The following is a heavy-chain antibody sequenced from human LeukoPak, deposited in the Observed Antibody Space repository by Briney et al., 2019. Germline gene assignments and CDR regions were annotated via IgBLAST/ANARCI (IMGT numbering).Heavy chain of an antibody. CDR3: VRDTSTGRYGY. J-gene: IGHJ4*02. V-gene: IGHV3-48*03. D-gene: IGHD4-11*01. CDR2: ISSRGGTI. Sequence: GGSLRLSCAASGFTFNNYEMNWVRQAPGKGLEWISYISSRGGTIYYADSVKGRFTISRGNAKNSLYLQMNSLRAEDTAVYYCVRDTSTGRYGYWGQGTLVTVSS. CDR1: GFTFNNYE.